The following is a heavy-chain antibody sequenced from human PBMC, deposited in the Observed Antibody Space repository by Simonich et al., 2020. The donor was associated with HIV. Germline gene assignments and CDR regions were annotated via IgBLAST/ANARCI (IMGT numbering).Heavy chain of an antibody. D-gene: IGHD4-4*01. CDR1: GYSFTSYC. J-gene: IGHJ1*01. CDR2: LYPGDADT. V-gene: IGHV5-51*01. Sequence: EVQLVQSGAVVKQPGESLKISCKGSGYSFTSYCIGGGRQMSGKGLELMGILYPGDADTRYSPSFQGQGTISADKSISTAYLKLSSLKASDTAMYYCAGLGLSVTDQYFQHWGQGTLVTVSS. CDR3: AGLGLSVTDQYFQH.